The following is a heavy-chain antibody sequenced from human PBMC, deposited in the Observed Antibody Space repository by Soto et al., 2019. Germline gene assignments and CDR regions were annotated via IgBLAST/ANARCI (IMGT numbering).Heavy chain of an antibody. CDR2: ISTYNGNT. V-gene: IGHV1-18*04. J-gene: IGHJ4*02. Sequence: SVKVSCKASGYTFTTYGINWVRQAPGQGLEWVGWISTYNGNTDYAQKVQDRVTVTTDTSTSTAYMELRSLRSDDTAVYYCARSTYYYDSSGPFDYWGQGTLVTVSS. CDR1: GYTFTTYG. CDR3: ARSTYYYDSSGPFDY. D-gene: IGHD3-22*01.